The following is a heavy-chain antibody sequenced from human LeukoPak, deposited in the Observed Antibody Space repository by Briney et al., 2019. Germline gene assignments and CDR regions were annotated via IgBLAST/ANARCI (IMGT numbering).Heavy chain of an antibody. CDR2: IYHSGSP. CDR1: GGSISSNNW. Sequence: SGTLSLTCAVSGGSISSNNWWGWVRQPPGKGLEWIGEIYHSGSPNYNPSLKSRVTISVDTSKNQFSLKLSSVTAADTAVYYCAREGSRGLLRRHDAFDIWGQGTMVTVSS. D-gene: IGHD2-15*01. V-gene: IGHV4-4*02. CDR3: AREGSRGLLRRHDAFDI. J-gene: IGHJ3*02.